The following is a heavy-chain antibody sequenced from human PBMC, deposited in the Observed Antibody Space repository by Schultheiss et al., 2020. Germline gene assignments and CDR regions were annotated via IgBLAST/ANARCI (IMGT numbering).Heavy chain of an antibody. V-gene: IGHV4-39*01. CDR1: GGSISSSNYY. CDR2: IYYSGST. Sequence: SETLSLTCTVSGGSISSSNYYWGWIRQPPGKGLEWIGTIYYSGSTYYNPSLKSRVTISVDTSKNQFSLKLSSVTAADTAVYYCARHAVAGSGRWFDPWGQGTLVTVSS. CDR3: ARHAVAGSGRWFDP. D-gene: IGHD3-10*01. J-gene: IGHJ5*02.